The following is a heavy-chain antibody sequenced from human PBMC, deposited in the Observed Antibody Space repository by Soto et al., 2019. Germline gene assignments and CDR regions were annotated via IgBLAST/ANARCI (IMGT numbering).Heavy chain of an antibody. D-gene: IGHD6-13*01. V-gene: IGHV3-7*05. CDR3: ARAGAAAAASYYYYGMDV. CDR1: GFTFSSYW. CDR2: IKQDGSEK. Sequence: GGSLRLSCAAFGFTFSSYWMSWVRQAPGKGLEWVANIKQDGSEKYYVDSVKGRFTISRDNAKNSLYLQMNSLRAEDTAVYYCARAGAAAAASYYYYGMDVWGQGTTVTVSS. J-gene: IGHJ6*02.